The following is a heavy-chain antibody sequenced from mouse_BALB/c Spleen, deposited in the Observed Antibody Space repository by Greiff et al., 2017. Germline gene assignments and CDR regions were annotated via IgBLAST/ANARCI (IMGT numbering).Heavy chain of an antibody. D-gene: IGHD1-2*01. V-gene: IGHV5-6-5*01. CDR3: ARVYGSVFDY. CDR1: GFTFSSYA. Sequence: EVHLVESGGGLVKPGGSLKLSCAASGFTFSSYAMSWVRQTPEKRLEWVASISSGGSTYYSDSVKGPFTISRDNSRNILYLQMSSLRSEDTAMYYCARVYGSVFDYWGQGTTLTVSA. CDR2: ISSGGST. J-gene: IGHJ2*01.